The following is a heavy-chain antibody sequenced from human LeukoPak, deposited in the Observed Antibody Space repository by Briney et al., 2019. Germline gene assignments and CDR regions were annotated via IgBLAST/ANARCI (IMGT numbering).Heavy chain of an antibody. V-gene: IGHV4-38-2*02. Sequence: SETLSLTCSVSGGSIRSGDHWAWVRQPPGKGLEFIGSLDESGRPYYNRPLKSRVSISGDTSGKQFSLNLTSVTAADTAVYFCAIDLGGYPFFMDVWGRGTTVIVSS. CDR1: GGSIRSGDH. CDR2: LDESGRP. D-gene: IGHD2-15*01. CDR3: AIDLGGYPFFMDV. J-gene: IGHJ6*03.